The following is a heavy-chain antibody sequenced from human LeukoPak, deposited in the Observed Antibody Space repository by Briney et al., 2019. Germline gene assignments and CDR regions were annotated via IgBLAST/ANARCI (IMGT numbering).Heavy chain of an antibody. CDR2: INTDGSST. Sequence: GGSLRLSCSASGFTFSSYWMHWVRQAPGKGLVWVSRINTDGSSTSYADSVKGRFTISRDNAKNSLYLQMNSLRVEDTAVYYCARDPLHWNDGVDDSFDIWGQGTMVTVSS. CDR1: GFTFSSYW. J-gene: IGHJ3*02. D-gene: IGHD1-1*01. V-gene: IGHV3-74*01. CDR3: ARDPLHWNDGVDDSFDI.